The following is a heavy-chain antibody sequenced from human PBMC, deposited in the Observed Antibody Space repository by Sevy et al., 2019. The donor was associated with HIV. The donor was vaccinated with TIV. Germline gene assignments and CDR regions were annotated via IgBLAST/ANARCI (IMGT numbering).Heavy chain of an antibody. CDR1: GFTFSSYG. Sequence: GGSVRLSCAASGFTFSSYGMHWVRQAPGKGLEWVAVIWYDGSNKYYADSVKGRFTISRDNSKNTLYLQMNSLRAEDTAVYYCAREETPYDFWSGYPVRGSMDVWGQGTTVTVSS. D-gene: IGHD3-3*01. V-gene: IGHV3-33*01. CDR3: AREETPYDFWSGYPVRGSMDV. CDR2: IWYDGSNK. J-gene: IGHJ6*02.